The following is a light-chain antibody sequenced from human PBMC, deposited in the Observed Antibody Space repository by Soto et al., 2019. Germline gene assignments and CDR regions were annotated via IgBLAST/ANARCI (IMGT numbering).Light chain of an antibody. J-gene: IGKJ1*01. V-gene: IGKV1-5*01. CDR2: DAS. CDR3: QQYNSYPRT. Sequence: DIQMTQSPSTLSASVGDRVTITCRASQSISSWLGWYQQKPGKAPKLLIYDASSLESGVPSRFSGSGSGTEFTLTISSLQPDDVATYYCQQYNSYPRTFGQGTKVEIK. CDR1: QSISSW.